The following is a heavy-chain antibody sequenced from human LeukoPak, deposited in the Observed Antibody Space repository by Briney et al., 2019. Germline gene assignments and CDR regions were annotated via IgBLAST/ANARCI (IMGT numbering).Heavy chain of an antibody. V-gene: IGHV3-30*04. CDR1: GFTFSSYA. D-gene: IGHD1-26*01. CDR3: ARDGSGSAKAKDYYYYMDV. Sequence: PGGSLRLSCAASGFTFSSYAMHWVRQAPGKGLEWVAVISYDGSNKYYADSVKGRFTISRDNSKNTLYLQMNSLRAEDTAVYYCARDGSGSAKAKDYYYYMDVWGKGTTVTVSS. CDR2: ISYDGSNK. J-gene: IGHJ6*03.